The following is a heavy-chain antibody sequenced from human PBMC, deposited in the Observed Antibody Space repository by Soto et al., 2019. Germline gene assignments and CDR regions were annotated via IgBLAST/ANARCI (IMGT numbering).Heavy chain of an antibody. CDR2: IYYSGST. CDR3: AREAAGSYLRYYFDF. CDR1: GGSISSYY. Sequence: SETLSLTCTVSGGSISSYYWSWIRQPPGKGLEWIGYIYYSGSTNYNPSLKSRVTISVDTSKNQFSLKLSSVTAADTAVYYCAREAAGSYLRYYFDFWGQGTLVTVSS. V-gene: IGHV4-59*01. J-gene: IGHJ4*02. D-gene: IGHD1-26*01.